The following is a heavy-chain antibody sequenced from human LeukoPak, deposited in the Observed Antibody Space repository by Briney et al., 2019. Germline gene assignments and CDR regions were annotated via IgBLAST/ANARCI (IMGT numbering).Heavy chain of an antibody. V-gene: IGHV4-59*01. D-gene: IGHD3-10*01. J-gene: IGHJ4*02. CDR3: ARTITIRGLTFDY. CDR1: GGSFSTYY. Sequence: SETLSLTCTVSGGSFSTYYWSWIRQPPGKGLEWVGYIYYSGNTNYNPSLKSRVTISVDTSKNQFSLSLNSVTAADTAVYYCARTITIRGLTFDYWGQGTLVTVSS. CDR2: IYYSGNT.